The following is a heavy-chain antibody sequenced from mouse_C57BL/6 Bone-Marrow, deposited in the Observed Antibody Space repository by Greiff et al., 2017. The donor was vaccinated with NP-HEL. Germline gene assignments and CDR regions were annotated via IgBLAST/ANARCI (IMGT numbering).Heavy chain of an antibody. CDR3: ARDGYYEVWFAH. CDR1: GYSITSGYY. D-gene: IGHD2-3*01. J-gene: IGHJ3*01. V-gene: IGHV3-6*01. Sequence: VQLKESGPGLVKPSQSLSLTCSVTGYSITSGYYWNWIRQFPGNKLEWMGYISYDGSNNYNPSLKNRISITRDTSKNQFFLKLNSVTTEDTATYYCARDGYYEVWFAHWGQGTLVTVSA. CDR2: ISYDGSN.